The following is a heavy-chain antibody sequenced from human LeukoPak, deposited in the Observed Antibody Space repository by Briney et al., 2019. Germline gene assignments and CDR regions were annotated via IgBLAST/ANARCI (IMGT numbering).Heavy chain of an antibody. CDR2: IKRDGSER. D-gene: IGHD5-18*01. J-gene: IGHJ4*02. CDR1: GLRFSDYW. CDR3: ARHGYSYGYSLDY. V-gene: IGHV3-7*01. Sequence: PGGSLRLSCAASGLRFSDYWMSWVRQAPGKGLEWVASIKRDGSERNYVDSVKGRFVISRDNAKNSVCLQLNSLRAEDTAVYYCARHGYSYGYSLDYWGQGTLVTVSS.